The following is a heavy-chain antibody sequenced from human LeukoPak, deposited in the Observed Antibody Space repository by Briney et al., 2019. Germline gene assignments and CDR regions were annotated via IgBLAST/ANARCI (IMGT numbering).Heavy chain of an antibody. J-gene: IGHJ4*02. D-gene: IGHD3-16*01. CDR1: GYAFSRHG. CDR3: AKVSVCFGCYFDY. CDR2: INGAGDNT. V-gene: IGHV3-23*01. Sequence: GGSLRLSCAAAGYAFSRHGLTWVRQAPGKGLEWVATINGAGDNTVYAETVKGRFTVSRDNSKNMLYLQMNTLSAEDTAIYYCAKVSVCFGCYFDYWGQGALVTVSS.